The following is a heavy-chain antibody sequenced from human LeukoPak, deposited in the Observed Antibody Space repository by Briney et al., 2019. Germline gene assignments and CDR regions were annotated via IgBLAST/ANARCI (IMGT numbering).Heavy chain of an antibody. Sequence: GASVKVSCKASGGTFSSYAISWVRQAPGQRLEWMGWINAGNGNTKYSQKFQGRVTITRDTSASTAYMELSSLRSEDTAVYYCARSRHIVVVTATNWFDPWGQGTLVTVSS. J-gene: IGHJ5*02. CDR1: GGTFSSYA. CDR3: ARSRHIVVVTATNWFDP. V-gene: IGHV1-3*01. CDR2: INAGNGNT. D-gene: IGHD2-21*02.